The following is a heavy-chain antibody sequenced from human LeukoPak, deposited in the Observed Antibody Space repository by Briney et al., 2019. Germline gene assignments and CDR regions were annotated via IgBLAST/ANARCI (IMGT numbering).Heavy chain of an antibody. D-gene: IGHD3-9*01. V-gene: IGHV1-2*02. J-gene: IGHJ4*02. CDR3: ARDYYYDILTGSRPLDY. Sequence: ASVKVSCKASGYTFTGYYMHWVRQAPGQGLEWMGWINPNSGGTNYAQKFQDRVTMTRDTSISTAYMELSRLRSDDTAVYYCARDYYYDILTGSRPLDYWGQGTLVTVSS. CDR2: INPNSGGT. CDR1: GYTFTGYY.